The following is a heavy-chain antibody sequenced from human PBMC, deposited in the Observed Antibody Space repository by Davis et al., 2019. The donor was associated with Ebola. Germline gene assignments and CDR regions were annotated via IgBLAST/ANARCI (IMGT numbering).Heavy chain of an antibody. D-gene: IGHD1-20*01. V-gene: IGHV3-73*01. J-gene: IGHJ4*02. CDR3: TSGITGTRGDY. CDR1: GFTFSGSA. CDR2: IRSKANSYAT. Sequence: GGSLRLSCAASGFTFSGSAMHWVRQASGRGLEWVGRIRSKANSYATTYAASVKGRFTISRDDSKNTAYLQMNSLKMDDTAVYYCTSGITGTRGDYWGQGTLVTVSS.